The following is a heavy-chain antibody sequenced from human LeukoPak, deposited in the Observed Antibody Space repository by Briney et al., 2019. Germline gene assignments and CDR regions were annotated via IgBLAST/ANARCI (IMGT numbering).Heavy chain of an antibody. CDR3: ARESGSASFDY. CDR1: GLTFSSYS. CDR2: ISSSSGYI. V-gene: IGHV3-21*01. J-gene: IGHJ4*02. D-gene: IGHD6-19*01. Sequence: GGSLRLSCAASGLTFSSYSINWVRQAPGKGLEWVSSISSSSGYIYYADSVKGRFTISRDNAKNSLYLQMNSLRAEDTAVYYCARESGSASFDYWGQGTLVSVSS.